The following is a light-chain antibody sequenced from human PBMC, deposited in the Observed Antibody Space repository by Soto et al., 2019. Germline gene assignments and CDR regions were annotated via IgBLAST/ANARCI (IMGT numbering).Light chain of an antibody. CDR1: QDITNY. Sequence: EIQVTQSPSSLSASVGDRVTITCQASQDITNYLNWYHQKPGKAPELLIYDASNLEKGVPSRFSGSGSGTDFSFTISSLQPEDIGTYFCQQYDILPVFGGATKVEIK. J-gene: IGKJ4*01. CDR2: DAS. CDR3: QQYDILPV. V-gene: IGKV1-33*01.